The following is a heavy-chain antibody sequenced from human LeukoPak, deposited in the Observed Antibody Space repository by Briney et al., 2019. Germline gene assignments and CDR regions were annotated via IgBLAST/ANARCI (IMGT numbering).Heavy chain of an antibody. J-gene: IGHJ3*02. CDR1: GGSISSYY. V-gene: IGHV4-59*01. CDR3: ASGYCGGACQLGGVDM. Sequence: SETLSLTCTVSGGSISSYYGSWLRQPPGKGLEYIGYTHYSGSTNYNPSLKSRVTISLDTSGNQFSLKLSSVTAADTAVYYCASGYCGGACQLGGVDMWGQGTMVTVSS. D-gene: IGHD2-21*02. CDR2: THYSGST.